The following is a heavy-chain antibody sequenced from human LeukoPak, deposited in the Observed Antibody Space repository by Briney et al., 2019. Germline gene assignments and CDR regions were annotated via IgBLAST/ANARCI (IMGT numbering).Heavy chain of an antibody. Sequence: GGSLRLSCAASGFTFSDYYMSWIRQAPGKGLEWVSYISSSGSTKYYADSVKGRFTISRDNAKNPYLQMNSLSAEDTAVYYCARDGHAYGRGSPHYWGQGTLVTVSS. CDR1: GFTFSDYY. D-gene: IGHD3-10*01. J-gene: IGHJ4*02. V-gene: IGHV3-11*01. CDR2: ISSSGSTK. CDR3: ARDGHAYGRGSPHY.